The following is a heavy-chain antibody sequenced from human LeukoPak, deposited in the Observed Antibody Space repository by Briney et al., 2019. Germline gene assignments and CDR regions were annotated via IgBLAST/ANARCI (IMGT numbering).Heavy chain of an antibody. Sequence: SETLSLTCAVYDGSFSDYYWSWIRQPPGKGLEWIGEINRSGSTNYSPSLKGRVTISVDTSKNQFSLKLSSVAAADTAVYFCARVGYRYVINDWSRTGLGAYPTKYYYHMDVWDKGTTVTVSS. CDR3: ARVGYRYVINDWSRTGLGAYPTKYYYHMDV. CDR1: DGSFSDYY. D-gene: IGHD5-18*01. V-gene: IGHV4-34*01. J-gene: IGHJ6*03. CDR2: INRSGST.